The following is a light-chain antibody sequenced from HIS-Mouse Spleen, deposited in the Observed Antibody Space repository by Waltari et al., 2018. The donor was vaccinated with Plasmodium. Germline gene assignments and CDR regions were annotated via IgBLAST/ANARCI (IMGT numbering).Light chain of an antibody. Sequence: DIQMTQSPSTLSASVGDRVTITCRASQSISSWLAWYQQKTGTAPKLLIYKASSLESVVPSRFSGSGSGTEFTLAISSLQPDDCATYYCQQYNSYSMYTFGQGTKLEIK. V-gene: IGKV1-5*03. CDR1: QSISSW. J-gene: IGKJ2*01. CDR2: KAS. CDR3: QQYNSYSMYT.